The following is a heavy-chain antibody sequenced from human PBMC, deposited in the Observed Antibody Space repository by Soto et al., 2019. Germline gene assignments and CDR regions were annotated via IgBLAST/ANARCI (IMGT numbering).Heavy chain of an antibody. J-gene: IGHJ6*02. CDR2: ISAYNDNT. CDR3: AREGYYYGSGSYSPPRYYGMDV. V-gene: IGHV1-18*01. CDR1: GYTFTNYG. Sequence: QIQLVQSGAEVKKAGASVKVSCKASGYTFTNYGISWVRQALGQGLEWMGWISAYNDNTNYAQKFQGRVTLTTDTSTRTAYMELRSLTSDDTAVYYCAREGYYYGSGSYSPPRYYGMDVWDQGITVTVFS. D-gene: IGHD3-10*01.